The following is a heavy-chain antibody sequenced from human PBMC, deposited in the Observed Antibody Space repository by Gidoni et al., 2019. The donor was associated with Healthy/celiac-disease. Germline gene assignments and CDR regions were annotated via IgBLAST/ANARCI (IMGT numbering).Heavy chain of an antibody. V-gene: IGHV4-59*01. D-gene: IGHD3-22*01. CDR2: IYYSGST. J-gene: IGHJ3*02. Sequence: QVQLQESGPGLVKPSETLSLTCTVSGCSISSYYWSWIRQPPGKGLEWIGYIYYSGSTNYNPSLKSRVTISVDTSKNQFSLKLSSVTAADTAVYYCARGRRDYYDSSGYFLPDAFDIWGQGTMVTVSS. CDR3: ARGRRDYYDSSGYFLPDAFDI. CDR1: GCSISSYY.